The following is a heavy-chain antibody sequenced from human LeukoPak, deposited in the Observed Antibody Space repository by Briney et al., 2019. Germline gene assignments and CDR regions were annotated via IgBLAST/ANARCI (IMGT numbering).Heavy chain of an antibody. Sequence: GGSLRLSCAASGLTFSDYSMTWVRQAPGQGLFWVSGISAGGGSTYYADSVKGRFTISRDNSRNTLYLQMNSLRAEDTAVYYCAKDAAGPEYWGQGTLVTVSS. V-gene: IGHV3-23*01. CDR1: GLTFSDYS. CDR2: ISAGGGST. D-gene: IGHD6-13*01. CDR3: AKDAAGPEY. J-gene: IGHJ4*02.